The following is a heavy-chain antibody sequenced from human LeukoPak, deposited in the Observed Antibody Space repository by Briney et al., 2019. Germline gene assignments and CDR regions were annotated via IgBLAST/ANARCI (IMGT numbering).Heavy chain of an antibody. V-gene: IGHV4-38-2*01. CDR2: LYHSGST. CDR3: VRLYTGSWYFGY. CDR1: GYSISSGYY. Sequence: PSETLSLTCAVSGYSISSGYYWGWIRQPPGKGLEWIGNLYHSGSTYYNPSLKSRVTISVDTSKNQFSLKLSSVTAADTAVYYCVRLYTGSWYFGYWGQGTLVTVSS. D-gene: IGHD6-13*01. J-gene: IGHJ4*02.